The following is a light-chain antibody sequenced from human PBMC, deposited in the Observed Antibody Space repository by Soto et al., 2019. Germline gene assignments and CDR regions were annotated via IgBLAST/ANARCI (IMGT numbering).Light chain of an antibody. J-gene: IGLJ1*01. Sequence: QSALTQPASVSGSPGQSITISCTGSSSDIGAYTYVSWFQQYPGKAPNLIISRVSNRPSGVSNRFSGSKSGTAASLTISGLQTEDEADYFCFSFTTDWTHVFGTGTKLTVL. CDR2: RVS. V-gene: IGLV2-14*01. CDR3: FSFTTDWTHV. CDR1: SSDIGAYTY.